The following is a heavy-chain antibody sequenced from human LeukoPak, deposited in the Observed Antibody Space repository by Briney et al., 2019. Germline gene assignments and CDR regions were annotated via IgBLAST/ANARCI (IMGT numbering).Heavy chain of an antibody. CDR3: ARAEGYGGELDS. CDR2: IPYDGSNK. CDR1: GFTFSTYA. D-gene: IGHD4-23*01. J-gene: IGHJ4*02. V-gene: IGHV3-30*04. Sequence: PGGSLRLSCAASGFTFSTYAMHWVRQAPGKGLEWEAVIPYDGSNKYYADSVKGRFTISRENSKNRLYLQMNSLRAEDTAVYYCARAEGYGGELDSWGQGTLVTVSS.